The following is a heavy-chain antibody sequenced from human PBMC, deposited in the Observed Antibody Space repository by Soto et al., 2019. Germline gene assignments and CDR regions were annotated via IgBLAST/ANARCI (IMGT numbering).Heavy chain of an antibody. CDR2: IIPIFGTA. D-gene: IGHD5-12*01. CDR3: ARVLEMATYYYYYGMDV. CDR1: GGTLSSNA. V-gene: IGHV1-69*01. J-gene: IGHJ6*02. Sequence: ASVTLSCKASGGTLSSNAMSWVRQAPGQGLEWMGGIIPIFGTANYAQKFQGRVTITADESTSTAYMELSSLRSEDTAVYYCARVLEMATYYYYYGMDVWGQGTTVTVSS.